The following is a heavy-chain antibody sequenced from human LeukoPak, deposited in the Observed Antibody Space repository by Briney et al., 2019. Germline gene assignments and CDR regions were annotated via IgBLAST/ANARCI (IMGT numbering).Heavy chain of an antibody. D-gene: IGHD2-15*01. CDR1: GFIFSNYG. J-gene: IGHJ4*02. CDR3: ARDASGFDY. CDR2: MRYDGSEK. V-gene: IGHV3-33*01. Sequence: PPGRSLRLSCVASGFIFSNYGMHWVRQSPGKGLEWVALMRYDGSEKHYADSVKGRFTISRDSSKNTLYLQMNSLRAEDTAVYYCARDASGFDYWGQGTLVTVSS.